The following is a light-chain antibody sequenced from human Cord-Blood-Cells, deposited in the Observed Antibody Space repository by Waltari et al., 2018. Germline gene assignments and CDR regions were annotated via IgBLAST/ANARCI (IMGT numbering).Light chain of an antibody. CDR1: SSDVGSYNL. CDR2: EGS. V-gene: IGLV2-23*01. Sequence: QSALTQPASVSGSPGQSITISCTGTSSDVGSYNLFSWYQQHPGKAPILMIYEGSKRPSGVSNRFSGSTSGNTASLTISGLQAEDEADYYCCSYAGSSTLVFGGGTKLTVL. J-gene: IGLJ3*02. CDR3: CSYAGSSTLV.